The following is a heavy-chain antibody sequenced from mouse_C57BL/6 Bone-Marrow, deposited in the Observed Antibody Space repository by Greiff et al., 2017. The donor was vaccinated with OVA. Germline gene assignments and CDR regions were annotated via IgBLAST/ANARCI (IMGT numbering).Heavy chain of an antibody. Sequence: VQLQESGAELVRPGTSVKVSCKASGYAFTNYLIEWVKQRPGQGLEWIGVIIPGSGGTNYNEKFKGKATLTADKSSSTAYMQLSSLTSEDSAVYFCARDYYGSSHWYFDVWGTGTTVTVSS. CDR3: ARDYYGSSHWYFDV. CDR1: GYAFTNYL. D-gene: IGHD1-1*01. J-gene: IGHJ1*03. CDR2: IIPGSGGT. V-gene: IGHV1-54*01.